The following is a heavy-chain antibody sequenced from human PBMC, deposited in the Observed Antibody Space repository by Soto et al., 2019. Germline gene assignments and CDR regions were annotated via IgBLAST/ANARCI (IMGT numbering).Heavy chain of an antibody. CDR1: GFIFSSFG. V-gene: IGHV3-33*01. J-gene: IGHJ4*02. CDR2: IWYDGSNT. CDR3: VRDLLGSGGHFDY. Sequence: LRLSCAASGFIFSSFGMHWVRQAPGKGLEWVAHIWYDGSNTYYADSVKGRFTVSRDNPKNTLYLQMNNLRAEDTAVYHCVRDLLGSGGHFDYWGQGAPVTVSS. D-gene: IGHD7-27*01.